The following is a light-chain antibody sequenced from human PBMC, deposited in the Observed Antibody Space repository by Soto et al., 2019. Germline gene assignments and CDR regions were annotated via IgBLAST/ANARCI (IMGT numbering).Light chain of an antibody. J-gene: IGLJ3*02. V-gene: IGLV4-3*01. Sequence: VLTQPPSASAFLGASIKLTCTLTSEHITYSIDWYQQRPGRSPQHVIKIESDGSHDTGDGIPDGLVGSSAGADRYLSPTNLPGDDEAEYAGEESHTIAGQAAMVFGGGTKLTVL. CDR3: EESHTIAGQAAMV. CDR1: SEHITYS. CDR2: IESDGSH.